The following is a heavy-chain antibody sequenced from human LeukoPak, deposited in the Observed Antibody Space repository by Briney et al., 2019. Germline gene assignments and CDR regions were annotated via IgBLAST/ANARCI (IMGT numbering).Heavy chain of an antibody. D-gene: IGHD2-15*01. Sequence: PETLSLTCAVSGGSISSSSYYWAWIRQPPGKGLEWIGTIYYSGSTYHNPSLKSRVTMSVDTSRNQFSLKLSSVTAADTAVYYCARGRVVVVAATPGAYLDYYYGMDVWGKGTTVTVSS. CDR3: ARGRVVVVAATPGAYLDYYYGMDV. CDR2: IYYSGST. V-gene: IGHV4-39*01. CDR1: GGSISSSSYY. J-gene: IGHJ6*04.